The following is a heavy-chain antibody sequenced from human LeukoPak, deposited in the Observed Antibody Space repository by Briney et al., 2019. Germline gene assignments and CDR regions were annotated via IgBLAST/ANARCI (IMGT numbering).Heavy chain of an antibody. V-gene: IGHV3-7*01. D-gene: IGHD5-12*01. CDR1: GFTFSSYG. Sequence: GGSLRLSCAASGFTFSSYGMHWVRQAPGKGLEWVANIKQDGSEKYHVDSVKGRFTISRDNAKNSLYLQMNSLRAEDTAVYYCARDRGGYDYSGYWGQGTLVTVSS. CDR3: ARDRGGYDYSGY. J-gene: IGHJ4*02. CDR2: IKQDGSEK.